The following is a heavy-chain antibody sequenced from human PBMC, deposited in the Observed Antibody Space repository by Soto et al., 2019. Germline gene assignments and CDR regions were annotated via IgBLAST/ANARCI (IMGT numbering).Heavy chain of an antibody. CDR2: IWYDGSNK. Sequence: PGGSLRLSCAASGFTFSSYGMHWVRQAPGKGLEWVAVIWYDGSNKYYADSVKGRFTISRDNSKNTLYLQMNSLRAEDTAVYYCARELPQDSSSWSDYYYYGMDVWGQGTTVTVSS. CDR3: ARELPQDSSSWSDYYYYGMDV. J-gene: IGHJ6*02. V-gene: IGHV3-33*01. CDR1: GFTFSSYG. D-gene: IGHD6-13*01.